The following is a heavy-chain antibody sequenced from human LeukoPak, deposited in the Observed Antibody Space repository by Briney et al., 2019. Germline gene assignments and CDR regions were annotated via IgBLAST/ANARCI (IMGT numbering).Heavy chain of an antibody. V-gene: IGHV3-21*01. Sequence: GGSLRLSCAASGFTFSSYSMNWVRQAPGKRLEWVSSISSSSSYIYYADSVKGRFTISRDNAKNSLYLQMNSLRAEDTAVYYCARLSSSWYGGLDYWGQGTLVTVSS. CDR1: GFTFSSYS. CDR3: ARLSSSWYGGLDY. D-gene: IGHD6-13*01. CDR2: ISSSSSYI. J-gene: IGHJ4*02.